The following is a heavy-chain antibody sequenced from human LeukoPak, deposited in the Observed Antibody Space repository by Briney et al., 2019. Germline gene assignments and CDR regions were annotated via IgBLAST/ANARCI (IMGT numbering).Heavy chain of an antibody. D-gene: IGHD6-19*01. CDR2: IYPGDSDT. CDR1: GYSFTSYW. Sequence: GESLKISCKGSGYSFTSYWIGWVRQMPGKGLEWMGIIYPGDSDTRYSPSFQGQVTISADKSISTAYLQWSSLKASDTAMYYCARRGARAAVAGSYWYFDLWGRGTLLTVSS. CDR3: ARRGARAAVAGSYWYFDL. V-gene: IGHV5-51*01. J-gene: IGHJ2*01.